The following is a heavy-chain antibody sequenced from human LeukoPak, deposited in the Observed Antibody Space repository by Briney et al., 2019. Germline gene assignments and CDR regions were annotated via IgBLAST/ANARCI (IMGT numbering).Heavy chain of an antibody. Sequence: PGGSLRLSCAASGFTFSTYGMHWVRQAPGRGLEWVAFIRYDGSNKYYADSVKGRFTISRDNSKSTLYLQMNSLRAEDTAVYYCARHHCSSTSCYSEVSFDYWGQGTLVTVSS. CDR1: GFTFSTYG. CDR2: IRYDGSNK. CDR3: ARHHCSSTSCYSEVSFDY. J-gene: IGHJ4*02. D-gene: IGHD2-2*01. V-gene: IGHV3-30*02.